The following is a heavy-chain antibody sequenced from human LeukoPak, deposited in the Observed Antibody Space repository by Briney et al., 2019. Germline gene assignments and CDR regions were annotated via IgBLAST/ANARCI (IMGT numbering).Heavy chain of an antibody. J-gene: IGHJ3*02. CDR1: GYTFTSYG. V-gene: IGHV1-18*01. Sequence: GASVKVSCKASGYTFTSYGISWVRQAPGQGLEWMGWISAYNGNTNYAQKLQGRVTMTTDTSTSTAYMELRSLRSDDTAVYYCARADSSWPFDAFDIWGQGTMVTVSS. CDR2: ISAYNGNT. D-gene: IGHD6-13*01. CDR3: ARADSSWPFDAFDI.